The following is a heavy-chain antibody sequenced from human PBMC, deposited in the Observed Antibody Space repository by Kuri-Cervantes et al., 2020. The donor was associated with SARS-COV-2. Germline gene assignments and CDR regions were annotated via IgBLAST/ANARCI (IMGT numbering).Heavy chain of an antibody. CDR3: AKEGYYYDSSGYYLFDY. Sequence: GESLKISCAASGFTFSSYWMSWVRQAPGKGLEWVAVISYDGSNKYYADSVKGRFTISRDNSKNTLYLQMNSLRAEDTAVYYCAKEGYYYDSSGYYLFDYWGQGTLVTVSP. V-gene: IGHV3-30*18. J-gene: IGHJ4*02. CDR2: ISYDGSNK. D-gene: IGHD3-22*01. CDR1: GFTFSSYW.